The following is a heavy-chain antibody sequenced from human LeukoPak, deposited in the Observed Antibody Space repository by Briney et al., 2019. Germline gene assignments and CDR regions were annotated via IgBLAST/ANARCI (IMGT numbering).Heavy chain of an antibody. CDR2: IWYDGSYK. Sequence: GSLRLSCAASGFTFSSYGMHWVRQAPGKGLEWVAVIWYDGSYKYYADSVKGRFTISRDNSKNTLHLQMNSLRAEDTAVFYCAKTLHGYEHGGGAFDPWGQGTLVTVSS. J-gene: IGHJ5*02. V-gene: IGHV3-33*06. D-gene: IGHD1-1*01. CDR3: AKTLHGYEHGGGAFDP. CDR1: GFTFSSYG.